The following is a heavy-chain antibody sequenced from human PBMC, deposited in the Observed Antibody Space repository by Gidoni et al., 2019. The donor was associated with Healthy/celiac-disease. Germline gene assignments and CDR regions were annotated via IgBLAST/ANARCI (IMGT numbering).Heavy chain of an antibody. CDR1: GGSISSSSYY. CDR2: IYYSGST. Sequence: QLQLQESGPGLVKPSETLSLTCTVPGGSISSSSYYWGWIRQPPGKGLEWIGSIYYSGSTYYNPSLKRRVTISVDTSKNQFSLKLSSVTAADTAVYYCARVGYDSSGYLYYFDYWGQGTLVTVSS. J-gene: IGHJ4*02. D-gene: IGHD3-22*01. V-gene: IGHV4-39*01. CDR3: ARVGYDSSGYLYYFDY.